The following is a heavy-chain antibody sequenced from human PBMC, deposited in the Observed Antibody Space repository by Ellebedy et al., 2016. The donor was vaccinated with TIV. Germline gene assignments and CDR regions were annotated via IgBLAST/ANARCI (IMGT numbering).Heavy chain of an antibody. CDR2: INAGNGNT. J-gene: IGHJ6*02. CDR3: ATDQGDGDYYYGMDV. Sequence: ASVKVSXXASGYTFTSYAMHWVRQAPGQRLEWMGWINAGNGNTKYSQKFQGRVTMTEDTSTDTAYMELSSLRSEDTAVYYCATDQGDGDYYYGMDVWGQGTTVTVSS. V-gene: IGHV1-3*01. D-gene: IGHD3-16*01. CDR1: GYTFTSYA.